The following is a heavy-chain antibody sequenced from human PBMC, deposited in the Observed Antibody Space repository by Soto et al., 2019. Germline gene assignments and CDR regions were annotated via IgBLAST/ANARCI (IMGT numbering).Heavy chain of an antibody. D-gene: IGHD6-19*01. J-gene: IGHJ3*02. CDR3: VRDRLWEQWLGPHDAFEI. CDR1: GFIFGRYS. CDR2: IDASGSVI. Sequence: EQLVESGGGFVQPGGSLRLSCAASGFIFGRYSLSWVRQAPGKGLEWISYIDASGSVIYYSDSVKGRFTISRDHAKHSLSLQMDGLRDEDTAVYYCVRDRLWEQWLGPHDAFEIWGQGTMVTVSS. V-gene: IGHV3-48*02.